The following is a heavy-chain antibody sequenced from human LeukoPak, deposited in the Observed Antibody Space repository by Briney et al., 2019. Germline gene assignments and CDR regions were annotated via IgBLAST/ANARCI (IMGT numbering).Heavy chain of an antibody. CDR1: GGTFSRSG. Sequence: SVKVSCKASGGTFSRSGISWVRQAPGQGLEWMGGITPMFGTANYAQKFQGRVTITADESTSTAYLELTSLRSEDTAIYYCARDAAIFDSRGYYFLWWGQGALVTVSS. V-gene: IGHV1-69*13. CDR2: ITPMFGTA. J-gene: IGHJ4*02. CDR3: ARDAAIFDSRGYYFLW. D-gene: IGHD3-22*01.